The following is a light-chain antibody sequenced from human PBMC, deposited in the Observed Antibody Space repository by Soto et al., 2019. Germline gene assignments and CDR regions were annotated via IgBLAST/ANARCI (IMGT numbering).Light chain of an antibody. CDR2: GAS. Sequence: EIVLTQSPGTLSLSPGERATLSCRASQSVSSGYLAWYQQKPGQAPRLLIYGASTRATGIPDRFSGSGSGTDFTLTISCLQSEDFATYYCQQYYSFPPTFGQGTKVDIK. CDR3: QQYYSFPPT. J-gene: IGKJ1*01. V-gene: IGKV3-20*01. CDR1: QSVSSGY.